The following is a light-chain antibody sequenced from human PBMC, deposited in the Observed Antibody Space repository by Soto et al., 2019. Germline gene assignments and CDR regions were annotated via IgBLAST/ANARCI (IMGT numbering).Light chain of an antibody. J-gene: IGKJ1*01. CDR1: QSVGSN. V-gene: IGKV3-15*01. Sequence: EIVMTQSPATLSVSPGERATLSCRASQSVGSNLAWYQQKPGQAPRLLIYGTSTRATGIPARFSGSGSATEFTLTISSLQSEDVAVYYCQQYSNWPPTWTFGQGTKVEIK. CDR3: QQYSNWPPTWT. CDR2: GTS.